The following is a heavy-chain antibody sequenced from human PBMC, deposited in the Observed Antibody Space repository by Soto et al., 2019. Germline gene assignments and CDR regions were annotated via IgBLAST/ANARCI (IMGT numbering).Heavy chain of an antibody. D-gene: IGHD3-10*01. J-gene: IGHJ4*02. CDR1: SGSISSSNW. CDR2: IYHSGST. Sequence: SETLSLTCAVSSGSISSSNWWSWVRQPPGKGLEWIGEIYHSGSTNYNPSLKSRVTISVDKSKNQFSLKLSSVTAADTAVYYCASWSGGSGSSNLPNYWGQGTLVTVSS. CDR3: ASWSGGSGSSNLPNY. V-gene: IGHV4-4*02.